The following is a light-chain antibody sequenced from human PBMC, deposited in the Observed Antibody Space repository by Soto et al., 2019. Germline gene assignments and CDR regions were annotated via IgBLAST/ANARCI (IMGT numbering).Light chain of an antibody. CDR2: AVS. CDR1: QGIDNW. Sequence: DIQMTQSPSSVSASVGDRVTITCRASQGIDNWLAWYQQKPGKAPKLLISAVSNLQSVVPSRFSGSGYGTDFTLTISSLQPEDFATYYCQQANTLPLTLGPGTKVDIK. V-gene: IGKV1D-12*01. J-gene: IGKJ3*01. CDR3: QQANTLPLT.